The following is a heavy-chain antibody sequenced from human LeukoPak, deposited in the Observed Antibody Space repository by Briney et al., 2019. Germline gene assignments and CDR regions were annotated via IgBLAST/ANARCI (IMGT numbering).Heavy chain of an antibody. J-gene: IGHJ6*02. CDR3: ARASMIVVVHYYGMDV. CDR1: GASISSYY. V-gene: IGHV4-34*01. CDR2: INHSGST. Sequence: PSETLSLTCTVSGASISSYYWSWIRQPPGKGLEWIGEINHSGSTNYNPSLKSRVTISVDTSKNQFSLKLSSVTAADTAVYYCARASMIVVVHYYGMDVWGQGTTVTVSS. D-gene: IGHD3-22*01.